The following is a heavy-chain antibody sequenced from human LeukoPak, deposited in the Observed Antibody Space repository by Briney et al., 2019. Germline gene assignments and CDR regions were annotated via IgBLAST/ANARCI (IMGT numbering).Heavy chain of an antibody. Sequence: SVKVSCKASGGTFSSYAISWVRQAPGQGLEWMGRIIPIFGTANYAQKFQGRVTITTDESTSTAYMEMSSLRSEDTAVYYCARGPLVVVNWFDPWGQGTLVTVSS. CDR2: IIPIFGTA. D-gene: IGHD2-15*01. CDR3: ARGPLVVVNWFDP. CDR1: GGTFSSYA. J-gene: IGHJ5*02. V-gene: IGHV1-69*05.